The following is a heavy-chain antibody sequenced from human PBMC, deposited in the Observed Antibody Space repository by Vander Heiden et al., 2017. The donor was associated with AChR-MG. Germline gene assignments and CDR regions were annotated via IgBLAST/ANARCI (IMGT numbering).Heavy chain of an antibody. CDR2: INPNSGGT. Sequence: QVQLVQSGAEVKKPGASVKVSCKASGYTFTGYYMHWVRQAPGQGLEWMGWINPNSGGTNDAQKFQGRVTMTRDTSISTAYMELSRLRSDDTAVYYCARGRGHIVVVPAAREAFDIWGQGTMVTVSS. J-gene: IGHJ3*02. CDR3: ARGRGHIVVVPAAREAFDI. V-gene: IGHV1-2*02. CDR1: GYTFTGYY. D-gene: IGHD2-2*01.